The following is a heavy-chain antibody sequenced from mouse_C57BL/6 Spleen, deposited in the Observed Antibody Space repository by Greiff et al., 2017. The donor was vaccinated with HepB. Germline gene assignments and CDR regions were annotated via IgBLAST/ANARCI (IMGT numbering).Heavy chain of an antibody. CDR3: ARKRYYGSSYHYAMDY. D-gene: IGHD1-1*01. Sequence: VQLQQSDAELVKPGASVKISCKVSGYTFTDHTIHWMKQRPEQGLEWIGYIYPRDGSTKYNEKFKGKATLTAAKSSSTAYMQLNSLTSEDSAVYFCARKRYYGSSYHYAMDYWGQRTSVTVSS. CDR1: GYTFTDHT. V-gene: IGHV1-78*01. CDR2: IYPRDGST. J-gene: IGHJ4*01.